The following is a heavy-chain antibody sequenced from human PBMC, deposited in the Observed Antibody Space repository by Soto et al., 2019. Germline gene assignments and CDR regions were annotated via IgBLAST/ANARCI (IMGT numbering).Heavy chain of an antibody. J-gene: IGHJ4*02. Sequence: PSETLSLTCAVYGGSFSGYYWTWIRQPPGTGLEWIGEINHSGSTNYNPSLKSRVTISVDTSKNQVSLELSSMTAADTAVYYCARGGDWQFDYWGQGTLVTVSS. V-gene: IGHV4-34*01. D-gene: IGHD2-21*02. CDR3: ARGGDWQFDY. CDR1: GGSFSGYY. CDR2: INHSGST.